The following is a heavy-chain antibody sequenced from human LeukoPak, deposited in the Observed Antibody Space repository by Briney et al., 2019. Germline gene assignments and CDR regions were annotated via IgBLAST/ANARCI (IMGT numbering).Heavy chain of an antibody. J-gene: IGHJ5*02. V-gene: IGHV3-23*01. CDR2: ISGSGGST. CDR3: AKVYGDYVLRWFDP. D-gene: IGHD4-17*01. Sequence: GGSLRLSCAASGFTFSSYAMSWVRQAPGKGLEWVSAISGSGGSTYYADSVKGRFTISRDNSKNTLYLQMNSLRAEDTAAYYCAKVYGDYVLRWFDPWGQGTLVTVSS. CDR1: GFTFSSYA.